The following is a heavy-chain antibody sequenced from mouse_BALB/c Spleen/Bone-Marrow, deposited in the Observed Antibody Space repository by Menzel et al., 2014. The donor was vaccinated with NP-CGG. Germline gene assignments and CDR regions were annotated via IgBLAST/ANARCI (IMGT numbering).Heavy chain of an antibody. CDR2: IIPSSGYT. CDR3: TIRYYAVDY. Sequence: QVQLQQSGAELARPGASVKMSCQASGYTFTRYTMHWEKQRPGQGLEWIGYIIPSSGYTNYNQKFKDKATLTADKSSSTAYMQLSSLTSEDSAVYYCTIRYYAVDYWGQGTSVTVSS. D-gene: IGHD1-1*01. J-gene: IGHJ4*01. CDR1: GYTFTRYT. V-gene: IGHV1-4*01.